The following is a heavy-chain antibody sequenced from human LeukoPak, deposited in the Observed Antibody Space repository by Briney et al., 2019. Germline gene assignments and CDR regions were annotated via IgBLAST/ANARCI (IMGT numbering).Heavy chain of an antibody. CDR2: ISGSGGST. D-gene: IGHD2-21*02. Sequence: GGSLRLSCAASGFTFSSYAMSWVRQAPGKGLEWVSAISGSGGSTYYADSVKGRFTISRDNSKNTLYLQMNSLRAEDTGVYYCAKDLAYCGGDCYSYDAFDIWGQGTMVTVSS. CDR1: GFTFSSYA. CDR3: AKDLAYCGGDCYSYDAFDI. V-gene: IGHV3-23*01. J-gene: IGHJ3*02.